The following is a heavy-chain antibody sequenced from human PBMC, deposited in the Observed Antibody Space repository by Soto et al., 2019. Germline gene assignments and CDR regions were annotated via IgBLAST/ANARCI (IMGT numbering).Heavy chain of an antibody. CDR1: GFTFSSYA. V-gene: IGHV3-23*01. Sequence: GGSLRLSCAASGFTFSSYAMHWVRQAPGKGLEWVAVISGSGGSTYYADSVKGRFTISRDNSKNTLYLQMNSLRAEDTAVYYCAKEEVITFGGVIVSYYYYYGMDVWGQGTTVTVSS. CDR3: AKEEVITFGGVIVSYYYYYGMDV. D-gene: IGHD3-16*02. CDR2: ISGSGGST. J-gene: IGHJ6*02.